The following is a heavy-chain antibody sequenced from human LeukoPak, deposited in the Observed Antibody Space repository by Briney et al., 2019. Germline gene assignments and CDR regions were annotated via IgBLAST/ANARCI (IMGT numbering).Heavy chain of an antibody. V-gene: IGHV4-4*02. Sequence: PSGTLSLTCAVSGGSISSSNWWSWVRQPPGKGLEWIGEIYHSGSTNYNPSLKSRVTISVDKSKNRFSLKLSSVTAADTAVYYCARDSIAAAGRDYDYWGQGTLVTVSS. D-gene: IGHD6-13*01. CDR3: ARDSIAAAGRDYDY. CDR1: GGSISSSNW. J-gene: IGHJ4*02. CDR2: IYHSGST.